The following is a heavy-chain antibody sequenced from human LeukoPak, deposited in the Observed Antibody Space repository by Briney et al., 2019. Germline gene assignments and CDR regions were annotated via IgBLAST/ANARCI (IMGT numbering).Heavy chain of an antibody. CDR2: ISAYNGNT. Sequence: ASVKVSCKASGYTFTSYGISWVRQAPGQGLEWMGWISAYNGNTNYAQKLQGRVTITTDTSTSKAYMELRSLRSDDTAVYYCARALHGDYSNYWGQGTPVTVSS. CDR1: GYTFTSYG. D-gene: IGHD4-11*01. CDR3: ARALHGDYSNY. V-gene: IGHV1-18*01. J-gene: IGHJ4*02.